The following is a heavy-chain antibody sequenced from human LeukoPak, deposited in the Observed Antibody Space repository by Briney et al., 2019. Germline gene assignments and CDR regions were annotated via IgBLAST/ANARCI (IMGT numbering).Heavy chain of an antibody. V-gene: IGHV4-38-2*02. CDR1: GYSISYGYY. CDR3: ARDLRSGSYLNWSDP. Sequence: SETLSLTCAVTGYSISYGYYWGWIRQPPGKGLEWIGSIYHSGSTYYNPSLKSRVTISVDTSKNQFSLNLGSVTAADTAVYYCARDLRSGSYLNWSDPWGQGTLVTVSS. J-gene: IGHJ5*02. CDR2: IYHSGST. D-gene: IGHD3-10*01.